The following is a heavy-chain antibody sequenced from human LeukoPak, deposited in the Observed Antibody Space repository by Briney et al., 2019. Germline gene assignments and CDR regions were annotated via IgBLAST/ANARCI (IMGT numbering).Heavy chain of an antibody. D-gene: IGHD3-10*01. CDR2: IIPILGIA. V-gene: IGHV1-69*04. J-gene: IGHJ4*02. Sequence: KISCKGSGGTFSSYTISWVRQAPGQGLERMGRIIPILGIANYAQKFQGRVTITADKSTSTAYMELSSLRSEDTAVYYCARDASDYYGSGSYYVYWGQGTLVTVSS. CDR3: ARDASDYYGSGSYYVY. CDR1: GGTFSSYT.